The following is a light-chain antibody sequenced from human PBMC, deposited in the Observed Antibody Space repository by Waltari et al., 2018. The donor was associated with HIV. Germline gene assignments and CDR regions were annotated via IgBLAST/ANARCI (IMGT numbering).Light chain of an antibody. CDR3: QQADTFPLS. J-gene: IGKJ4*01. Sequence: IQMTQSPSSLSSHGGGRVTITCRAGHDIHTSLGWYQQHLGKTPRLLIFAASGLQGGAPSRFRGSGSGTFFTLTISDLQPEDSASYYCQQADTFPLSFGGGTMVQI. V-gene: IGKV1-12*01. CDR2: AAS. CDR1: HDIHTS.